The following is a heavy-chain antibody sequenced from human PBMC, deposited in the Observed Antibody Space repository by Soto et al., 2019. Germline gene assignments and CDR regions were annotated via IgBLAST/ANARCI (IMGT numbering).Heavy chain of an antibody. V-gene: IGHV3-21*01. CDR2: ISSSGSYI. D-gene: IGHD5-18*01. CDR3: ASHKGGYSYGRLDY. Sequence: EVQLVESGGGLVKPGGSLRLSCAASGFTFSSYNMKWVRQAPGKGLEWVSSISSSGSYIYYADSVKGRFTISRDNAKNSLYLQMNSLRAEDTAVYYCASHKGGYSYGRLDYWGPGTLVTVSS. CDR1: GFTFSSYN. J-gene: IGHJ4*02.